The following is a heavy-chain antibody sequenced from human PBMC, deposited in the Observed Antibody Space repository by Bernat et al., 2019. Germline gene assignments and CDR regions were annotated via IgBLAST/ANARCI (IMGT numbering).Heavy chain of an antibody. CDR1: GFTFSSYA. Sequence: VQLLESGGDLVQPGGSLRLSCAASGFTFSSYAMSWVRQAPGKGLEWVAVIWYDGSKKYYADSVKGRFTISRDNSKNMLYLQMNSLRIEDTAVYYCAGDRRSRVYDFWGQGTLVTVSS. D-gene: IGHD6-13*01. V-gene: IGHV3-33*08. CDR3: AGDRRSRVYDF. CDR2: IWYDGSKK. J-gene: IGHJ4*02.